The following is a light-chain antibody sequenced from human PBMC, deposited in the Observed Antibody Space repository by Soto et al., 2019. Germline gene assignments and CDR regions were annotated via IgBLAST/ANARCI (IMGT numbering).Light chain of an antibody. CDR3: QQYYDSPWT. CDR2: WAS. J-gene: IGKJ1*01. V-gene: IGKV4-1*01. Sequence: DSVMTHSRDSLAVSLCERATINCKSSQSVLYSSNNKNYLGWYQQIPGQPSTLLIYWASTRESGVPDRFSGSGSGTDFTLTISSLEEEAVALNYCQQYYDSPWTFGQGPKV. CDR1: QSVLYSSNNKNY.